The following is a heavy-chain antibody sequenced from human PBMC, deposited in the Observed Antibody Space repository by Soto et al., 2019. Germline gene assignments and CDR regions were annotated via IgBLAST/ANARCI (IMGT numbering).Heavy chain of an antibody. V-gene: IGHV4-30-4*01. CDR2: IYYSGTT. CDR3: VRDHHDTSGYPAYYFVH. J-gene: IGHJ4*02. Sequence: QVQLQESGPGLVKPSQTLSLTCTVSGGSISSQNYYWSWIRQSPGKGLEWIGYIYYSGTTNYNPSLKSRVTISVDTSKNQFSLKLSSVTAADTAMYYCVRDHHDTSGYPAYYFVHWGQGTLVTVSS. D-gene: IGHD3-22*01. CDR1: GGSISSQNYY.